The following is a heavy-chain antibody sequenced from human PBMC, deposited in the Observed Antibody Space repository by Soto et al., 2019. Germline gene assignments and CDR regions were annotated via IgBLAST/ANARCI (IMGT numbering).Heavy chain of an antibody. J-gene: IGHJ4*02. CDR2: IGPETGAT. V-gene: IGHV1-2*02. Sequence: WASVKVSCKASGYAFTGHYIHWVRQAPEQGPEWMGEIGPETGATRYAQKFQGRVTMTRDMSITTVYMELNNLSPDDTAVYYCGRGRSGQIVVFYWGQGTPATVSS. D-gene: IGHD1-26*01. CDR3: GRGRSGQIVVFY. CDR1: GYAFTGHY.